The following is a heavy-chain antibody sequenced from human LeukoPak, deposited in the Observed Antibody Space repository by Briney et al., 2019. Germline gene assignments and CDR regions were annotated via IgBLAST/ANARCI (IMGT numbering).Heavy chain of an antibody. Sequence: GGSPRLSCAASGFTFSSYAMSWVRQAPGKGLEWVSAISGSGGSTYYADSVKGRFTISRDNSKNTLYLQMNSLRAEDTAVYYCAKKSPYCSSTSCYYNWFDPWGQGTLVTVSS. CDR1: GFTFSSYA. V-gene: IGHV3-23*01. D-gene: IGHD2-2*01. J-gene: IGHJ5*02. CDR3: AKKSPYCSSTSCYYNWFDP. CDR2: ISGSGGST.